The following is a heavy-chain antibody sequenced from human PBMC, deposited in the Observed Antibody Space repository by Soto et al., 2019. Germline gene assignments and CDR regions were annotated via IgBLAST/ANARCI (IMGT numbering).Heavy chain of an antibody. Sequence: QVQLQQWGAGLLKPSETLSLTCAVYGGSFSGDYWNWIRQPPGKGLEWIGEINNSGSTNFNPSLKSRVASTVDTSKHQFSLKLSAVTGADTAVDFGARGISYSTYYYYYGMDVWGQGTTVTVSS. CDR2: INNSGST. V-gene: IGHV4-34*01. J-gene: IGHJ6*02. CDR3: ARGISYSTYYYYYGMDV. CDR1: GGSFSGDY. D-gene: IGHD2-2*01.